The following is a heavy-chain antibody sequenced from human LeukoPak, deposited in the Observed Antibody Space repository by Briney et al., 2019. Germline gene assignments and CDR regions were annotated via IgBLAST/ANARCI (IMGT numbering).Heavy chain of an antibody. J-gene: IGHJ4*02. Sequence: NASETLSLTCSVSGGSISSYYWSWIRQPPGKGLEWIGYIYYSGSTNYNPSLKSRVTISVDTSKNQFSLKLSSVTAADTAVYYCARVKPRWCSGGSCCYFDYWGQGTLVTVSS. CDR2: IYYSGST. CDR1: GGSISSYY. CDR3: ARVKPRWCSGGSCCYFDY. D-gene: IGHD2-15*01. V-gene: IGHV4-59*01.